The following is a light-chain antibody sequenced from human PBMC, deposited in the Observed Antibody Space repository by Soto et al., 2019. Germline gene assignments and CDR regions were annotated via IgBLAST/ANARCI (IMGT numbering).Light chain of an antibody. CDR1: QSLLHINGYNY. CDR3: MQAIENPFT. CDR2: VGS. J-gene: IGKJ4*01. Sequence: EIVMTQSPLSLPVTPGEPASISCRSSQSLLHINGYNYLDWYLQKPGQSPQLLIYVGSNRACGVPERLSGSGSGTDFTLKISRVEAEDVGVYYCMQAIENPFTFGGGTKVDIK. V-gene: IGKV2-28*01.